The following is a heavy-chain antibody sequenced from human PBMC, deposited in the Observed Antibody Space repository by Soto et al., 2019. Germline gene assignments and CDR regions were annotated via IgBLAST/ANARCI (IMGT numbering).Heavy chain of an antibody. V-gene: IGHV4-39*01. CDR3: ARLGLGGTWHDY. Sequence: SETLSLTCTVSGGSISSSSYYWGWIRQPPGKGLEWIGSIYYSGSTYYNPSLKSRVTISVDTSKNQFSLKLSSVTATDTAVYYCARLGLGGTWHDYWGQGTLVTVSS. CDR1: GGSISSSSYY. CDR2: IYYSGST. J-gene: IGHJ4*02. D-gene: IGHD3-16*01.